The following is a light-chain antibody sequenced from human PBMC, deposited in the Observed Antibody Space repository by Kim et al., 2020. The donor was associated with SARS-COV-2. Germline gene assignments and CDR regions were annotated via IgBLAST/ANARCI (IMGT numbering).Light chain of an antibody. J-gene: IGLJ1*01. CDR2: YDS. V-gene: IGLV3-21*04. CDR3: QVWDSSSDHRAGYV. Sequence: SYELTQPPSVSVAPGKTARITCGGNNIGSKSVHWYQQKPGQAPVLVIYYDSDRPSGIPERFSGSNSGNTATLTISRVEAGDEADYYCQVWDSSSDHRAGYVFGTGTKVTVL. CDR1: NIGSKS.